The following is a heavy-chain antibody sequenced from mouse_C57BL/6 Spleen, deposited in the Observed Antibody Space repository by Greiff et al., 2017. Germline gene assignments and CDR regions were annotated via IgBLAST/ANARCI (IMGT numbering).Heavy chain of an antibody. V-gene: IGHV2-9-1*01. CDR3: ARLTGYAMDY. CDR1: GFSLTSYA. Sequence: VHLVESGPGLVAPSPSLSITCTVSGFSLTSYAISWVRQPPGKGLEWLGVIWTGGGTNYKSALNSRLSISKDNAKSQVFLKMNSLQTDDTARYYCARLTGYAMDYWGQGTSVTVSS. CDR2: IWTGGGT. D-gene: IGHD4-1*01. J-gene: IGHJ4*01.